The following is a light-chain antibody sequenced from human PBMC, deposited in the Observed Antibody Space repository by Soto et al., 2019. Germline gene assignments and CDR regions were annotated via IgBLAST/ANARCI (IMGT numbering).Light chain of an antibody. CDR2: DVS. CDR1: SSDVGAYNY. CDR3: SSYTSATTFV. J-gene: IGLJ1*01. V-gene: IGLV2-14*01. Sequence: QSALTQPASVSGSPGQSITISCTGASSDVGAYNYDSWYQQYPGEAPKVIIYDVSHRPAGVSNRFSGSKSGNTASLTISGLQTKDGADYYCSSYTSATTFVFGTGTKVPVL.